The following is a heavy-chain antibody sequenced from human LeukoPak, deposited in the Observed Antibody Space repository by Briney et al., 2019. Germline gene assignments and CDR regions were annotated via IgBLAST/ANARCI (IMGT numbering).Heavy chain of an antibody. Sequence: ASVKVSCKASGYTFTGYYMHWVRQAPGQGLEWMGWINPNSGGTNYAQKFQGRVTMTRDTSISTAYMELSRLRSDDTAVYYCARDLAYGFWSGLVPRGHWFDPWGQGTLVTVSS. J-gene: IGHJ5*02. CDR2: INPNSGGT. D-gene: IGHD3-3*01. CDR1: GYTFTGYY. V-gene: IGHV1-2*02. CDR3: ARDLAYGFWSGLVPRGHWFDP.